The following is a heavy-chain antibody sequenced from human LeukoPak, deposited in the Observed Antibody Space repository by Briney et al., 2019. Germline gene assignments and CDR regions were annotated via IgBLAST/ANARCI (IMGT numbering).Heavy chain of an antibody. CDR1: GGSISSYY. J-gene: IGHJ6*03. CDR3: ARVHKGIVVAGTVHYYYYMDV. D-gene: IGHD6-19*01. V-gene: IGHV4-59*01. CDR2: IYYSGST. Sequence: PSETLSLTCTVSGGSISSYYWSWIRQPPGKGLERIGYIYYSGSTNYNPSLKSRVTISVDTSKNQFSLKLSSVTAADTAVYYCARVHKGIVVAGTVHYYYYMDVWGKGTTVTVSS.